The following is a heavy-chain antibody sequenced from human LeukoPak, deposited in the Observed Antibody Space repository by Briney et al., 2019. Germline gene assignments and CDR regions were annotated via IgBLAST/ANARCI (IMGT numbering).Heavy chain of an antibody. J-gene: IGHJ4*02. Sequence: GGSLRLSCIVSGFTFSSYAMNWVRQAPGKGLEWVAVISGSGRSTYHADSVKGRFTISRDNSKNTLYLQMNSLRAEDTALYYCATNVDTSDDYWGQGTLVTVSS. D-gene: IGHD5-18*01. CDR2: ISGSGRST. CDR1: GFTFSSYA. V-gene: IGHV3-23*01. CDR3: ATNVDTSDDY.